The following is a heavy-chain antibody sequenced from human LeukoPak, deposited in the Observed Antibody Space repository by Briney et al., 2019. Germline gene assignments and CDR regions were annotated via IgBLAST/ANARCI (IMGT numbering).Heavy chain of an antibody. CDR3: ARAWPPYYYDSSGYYLAAFDI. CDR1: GGSISSYY. D-gene: IGHD3-22*01. Sequence: SETLSLTCTVSGGSISSYYWSWIRQPPGKGLEWIGYIYYSGSTNYNPSLKSRVTISVDTSKNQFSLKLSSVTAADTAVYYCARAWPPYYYDSSGYYLAAFDIRGQGTMVTVSS. CDR2: IYYSGST. J-gene: IGHJ3*02. V-gene: IGHV4-59*01.